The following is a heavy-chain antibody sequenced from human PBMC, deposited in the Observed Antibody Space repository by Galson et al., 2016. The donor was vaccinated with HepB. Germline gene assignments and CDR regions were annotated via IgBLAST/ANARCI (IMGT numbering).Heavy chain of an antibody. V-gene: IGHV3-30*04. CDR2: LSDDGRNT. CDR3: VRSESLRGGRWTGYYIDF. D-gene: IGHD3/OR15-3a*01. J-gene: IGHJ4*02. CDR1: GFTLSSYA. Sequence: SLRLSCAASGFTLSSYAMHWVRQAPGKGLEWVALLSDDGRNTYYADSVKGRFTISRDNSKNTLYLEMNSLRAEDTAVFYCVRSESLRGGRWTGYYIDFWGQGTLVTVSS.